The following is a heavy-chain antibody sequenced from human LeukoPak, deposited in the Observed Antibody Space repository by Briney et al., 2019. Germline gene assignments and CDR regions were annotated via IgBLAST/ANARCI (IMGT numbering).Heavy chain of an antibody. CDR1: GFTFSNYG. J-gene: IGHJ4*02. CDR2: ITSGVGIT. D-gene: IGHD3-10*01. V-gene: IGHV3-23*01. CDR3: AKGDYYDFDY. Sequence: GGSLRLSCAASGFTFSNYGMNWVRQAPGKGLEWVSIITSGVGITYYADSVKGRFTISRDNSKYTLYLQMNSLRAEDTAVYYCAKGDYYDFDYWGQGTLVTVSS.